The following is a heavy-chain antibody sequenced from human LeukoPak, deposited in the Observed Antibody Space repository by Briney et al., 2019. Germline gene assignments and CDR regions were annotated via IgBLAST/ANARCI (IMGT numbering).Heavy chain of an antibody. Sequence: GGSPRLSCAASGFTFSSYSMNWVRQAPGKGLEWVSSISSSSSYIYYADSVKGRFTISRDNAKNSLYLQMNSLRAEDTAVYYCARKVDTAMAGFDYWGQGTLVTVSS. D-gene: IGHD5-18*01. CDR3: ARKVDTAMAGFDY. V-gene: IGHV3-21*01. J-gene: IGHJ4*02. CDR2: ISSSSSYI. CDR1: GFTFSSYS.